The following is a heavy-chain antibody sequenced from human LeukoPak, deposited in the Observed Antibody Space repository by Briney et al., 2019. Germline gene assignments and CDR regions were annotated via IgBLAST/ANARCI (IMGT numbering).Heavy chain of an antibody. J-gene: IGHJ4*02. V-gene: IGHV3-48*03. CDR1: GFTFSSHE. Sequence: GGSLRLSCAASGFTFSSHEMNWVRQPLGKGLEWVSYISSSGSTIYYADSVKGRFTISRDNAKNSLYLQMNSLRAEDPAVYYCARDRGSSGPNYFDYWGQGTLVTVSS. CDR3: ARDRGSSGPNYFDY. D-gene: IGHD6-19*01. CDR2: ISSSGSTI.